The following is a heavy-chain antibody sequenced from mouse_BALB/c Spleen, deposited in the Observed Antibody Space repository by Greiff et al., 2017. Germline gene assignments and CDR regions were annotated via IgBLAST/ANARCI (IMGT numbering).Heavy chain of an antibody. D-gene: IGHD2-1*01. CDR3: TRGGILGKHQYYFDY. CDR2: ISSGGSYT. Sequence: EVQLVESGGGLVKPGGSLKLSCAASGFTFSSYTMSWVRQTPEKRLEWVATISSGGSYTYYPDSVKGRFTISRDNAKNTLYLQMSSLKSEDTAMYYCTRGGILGKHQYYFDYWGQGTTLTVSS. CDR1: GFTFSSYT. J-gene: IGHJ2*01. V-gene: IGHV5-6-4*01.